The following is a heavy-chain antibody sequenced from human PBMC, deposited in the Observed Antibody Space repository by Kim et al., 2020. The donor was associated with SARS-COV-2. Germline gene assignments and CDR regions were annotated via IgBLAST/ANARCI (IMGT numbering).Heavy chain of an antibody. Sequence: FNPALKSRVAMSVDTSKNQFSLKLSSVTAVDKAVYYCARNGAGYYYALDVWGQGTTVTVSS. J-gene: IGHJ6*02. CDR3: ARNGAGYYYALDV. D-gene: IGHD6-19*01. V-gene: IGHV4-28*01.